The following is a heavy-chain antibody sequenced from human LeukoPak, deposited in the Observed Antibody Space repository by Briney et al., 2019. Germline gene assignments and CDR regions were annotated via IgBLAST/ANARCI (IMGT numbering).Heavy chain of an antibody. CDR1: GFTFSNYA. J-gene: IGHJ4*02. V-gene: IGHV3-23*01. Sequence: GGSLRLSCAASGFTFSNYAMTWVRQGPGKGLEWVSSISGSDGSTDYADSVKGRLTISRDNSKNTLYLQINSLRAEDTAVYYCAKRHSSTWYFNWGQGTLVTVSS. CDR3: AKRHSSTWYFN. CDR2: ISGSDGST. D-gene: IGHD6-13*01.